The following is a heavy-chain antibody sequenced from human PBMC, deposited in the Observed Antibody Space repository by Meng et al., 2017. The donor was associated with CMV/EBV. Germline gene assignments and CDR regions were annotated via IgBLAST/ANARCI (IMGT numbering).Heavy chain of an antibody. CDR1: GFSLSTSGVG. Sequence: QITLKESGPTLVKPTQTLTLTCTFSGFSLSTSGVGVGWIRQPPGKALEWLALIYWDDDKRYSPSLKSRLTITKDTSKNQVVLTMTNMDPVDTATYYCAHKGRRMAAAGINWFDPWGQGTLATVSS. CDR2: IYWDDDK. J-gene: IGHJ5*02. CDR3: AHKGRRMAAAGINWFDP. V-gene: IGHV2-5*02. D-gene: IGHD6-13*01.